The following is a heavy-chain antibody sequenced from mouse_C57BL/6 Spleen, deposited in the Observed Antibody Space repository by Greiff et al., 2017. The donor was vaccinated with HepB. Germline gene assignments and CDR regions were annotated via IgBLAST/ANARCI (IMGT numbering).Heavy chain of an antibody. CDR3: AREAASGSYAMDY. CDR1: GFTFSSYA. D-gene: IGHD6-2*01. CDR2: ISDGGSYT. J-gene: IGHJ4*01. V-gene: IGHV5-4*01. Sequence: DVKLVESGGGLVKPGGSLKLSCAASGFTFSSYAMSWVRQTPEKRLEWVATISDGGSYTYYPDNVKGRFTISRDNAKNNLYLQMSHLKSEDTAMYYCAREAASGSYAMDYWGQGTSVTVSS.